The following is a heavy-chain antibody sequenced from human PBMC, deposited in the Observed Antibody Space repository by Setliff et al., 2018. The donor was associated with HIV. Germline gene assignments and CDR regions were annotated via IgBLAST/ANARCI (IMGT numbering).Heavy chain of an antibody. Sequence: GSLRLSCAASGFIFSDHYMDWIRQAPGKGLELVGRTRNKADGYTSDYAASVRGRFTISRDDSKNSLYLQMNSLKTDDTAMYYCARGRGVTGTTDAFDIWGQGTMVTVSS. D-gene: IGHD6-19*01. J-gene: IGHJ3*02. CDR3: ARGRGVTGTTDAFDI. CDR2: TRNKADGYTS. V-gene: IGHV3-72*01. CDR1: GFIFSDHY.